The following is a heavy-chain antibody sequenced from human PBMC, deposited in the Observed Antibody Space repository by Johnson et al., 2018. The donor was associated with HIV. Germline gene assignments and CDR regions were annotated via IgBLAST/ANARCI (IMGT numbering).Heavy chain of an antibody. Sequence: MHLVESGGGVVQPGRSLRLSCAVSGFTFSSYGMHWVRRAPGKGLEWVAVISYDGSNKYYADSVKGRFTISRDNSKNTLYLQMNSLRAEDTAVYYCAKSGFSGSYQGAYDIWGQGTMVTVSS. V-gene: IGHV3-30*18. CDR1: GFTFSSYG. J-gene: IGHJ3*02. CDR2: ISYDGSNK. D-gene: IGHD1-26*01. CDR3: AKSGFSGSYQGAYDI.